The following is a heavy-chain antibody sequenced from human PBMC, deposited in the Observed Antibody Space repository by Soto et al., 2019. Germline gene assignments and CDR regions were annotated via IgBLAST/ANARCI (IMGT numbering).Heavy chain of an antibody. V-gene: IGHV4-59*01. CDR1: SASFSKYY. D-gene: IGHD6-6*01. Sequence: SETLSLTCTVSSASFSKYYWSWIRQPPGKGPEWIGYIYFNGNTNYNPSLKRRVTISIDTSKKQISLNLTSVTDADTAVYYCARPGSSSSVLDNWGQGTLVTVSS. J-gene: IGHJ4*02. CDR2: IYFNGNT. CDR3: ARPGSSSSVLDN.